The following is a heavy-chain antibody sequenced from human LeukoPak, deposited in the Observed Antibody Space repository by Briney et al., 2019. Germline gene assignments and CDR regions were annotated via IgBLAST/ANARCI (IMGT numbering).Heavy chain of an antibody. J-gene: IGHJ5*02. CDR2: ISVYSGNT. D-gene: IGHD2-8*01. Sequence: ASVTVSCKASGYTFASYGVSWVRQAPGQGPEWMAWISVYSGNTKYAQKFHDRVTLTADTSTSTVYMELRSLRSDDTAVYYCARDGWSLGPWGQGTLVTVSS. CDR1: GYTFASYG. V-gene: IGHV1-18*01. CDR3: ARDGWSLGP.